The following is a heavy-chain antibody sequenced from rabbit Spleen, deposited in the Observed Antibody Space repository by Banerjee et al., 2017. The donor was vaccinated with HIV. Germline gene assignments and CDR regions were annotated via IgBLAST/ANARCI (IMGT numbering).Heavy chain of an antibody. CDR2: IYPIFGST. D-gene: IGHD6-1*01. CDR1: GFDFRNYG. J-gene: IGHJ4*01. V-gene: IGHV1S47*01. Sequence: QEHLVESGGGLVQPGGSLKLSGKASGFDFRNYGVSWVRHAPGKGLEWIGYIYPIFGSTYYASWVNGRFPISSHNAQDTLSLQLTRLTVADTATYFCVRGAGYGGYGDANLWGPRTLVTVS. CDR3: VRGAGYGGYGDANL.